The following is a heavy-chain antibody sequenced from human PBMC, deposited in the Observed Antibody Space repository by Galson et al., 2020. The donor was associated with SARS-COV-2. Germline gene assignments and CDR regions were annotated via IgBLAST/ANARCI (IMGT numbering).Heavy chain of an antibody. CDR3: AHSPYIQLWFRFDY. CDR1: GFSLSTSGVG. D-gene: IGHD5-18*01. CDR2: IYWADDQ. V-gene: IGHV2-5*02. J-gene: IGHJ4*02. Sequence: KMSGPTLVKPTQTHTLTCTFTGFSLSTSGVGVGWIRQPPGQALEWPALIYWADDQRYSPSLKSRLTITKDTSKNQVILTMTNMDPVDTAPYYCAHSPYIQLWFRFDYWGQGTLVTVSS.